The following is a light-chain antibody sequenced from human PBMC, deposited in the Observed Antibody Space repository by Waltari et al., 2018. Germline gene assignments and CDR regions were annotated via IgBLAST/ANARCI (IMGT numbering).Light chain of an antibody. V-gene: IGKV2-30*02. CDR1: QSLVHSDGNTY. CDR3: MQGTHWPLT. Sequence: DVVMTQSALSMPVTLGQPDSISCKSSQSLVHSDGNTYLAWFQQRPGQSPRRLIYKVSNRESGVPDRFSASGSGTDFTLKISRVEAEDVGVYYCMQGTHWPLTFGGGTKVEIK. J-gene: IGKJ4*01. CDR2: KVS.